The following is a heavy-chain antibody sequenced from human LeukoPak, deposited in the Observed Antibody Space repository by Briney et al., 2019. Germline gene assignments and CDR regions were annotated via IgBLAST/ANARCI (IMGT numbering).Heavy chain of an antibody. CDR3: ASTVSSFPYYMDV. V-gene: IGHV4-30-4*08. CDR1: GGSISSGDYY. D-gene: IGHD4-11*01. J-gene: IGHJ6*03. CDR2: IYYSGST. Sequence: SETLSLTCTVSGGSISSGDYYWSWIRQPPGKGLEWIGYIYYSGSTYYNPSLKSRVTISVDTSKNQFSLKLSSVTAADTAVYYCASTVSSFPYYMDVWGKGTTVTVSS.